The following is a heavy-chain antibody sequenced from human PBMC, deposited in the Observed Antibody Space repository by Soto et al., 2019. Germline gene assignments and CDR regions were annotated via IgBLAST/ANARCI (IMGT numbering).Heavy chain of an antibody. V-gene: IGHV1-8*01. J-gene: IGHJ3*02. D-gene: IGHD2-2*01. CDR1: GYTFTSYD. CDR2: MNPNSGNT. CDR3: ARYCSSTSCYYGAFDI. Sequence: GASVKVSCKASGYTFTSYDINWVRQATGQGLEWMGWMNPNSGNTGYAQKFQGRVNMTRNTSISTAYMELSSLRSEDTAVFYCARYCSSTSCYYGAFDIWGQGTMVTVSS.